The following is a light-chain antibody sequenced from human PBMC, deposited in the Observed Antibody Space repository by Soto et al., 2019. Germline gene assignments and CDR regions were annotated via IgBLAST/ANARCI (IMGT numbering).Light chain of an antibody. CDR2: GAS. V-gene: IGKV3-15*01. Sequence: EIVMTQSPATLSVSPGESATLSCRASQRVGSKLAWFQQKAGQGPRLLISGASTRATGIPARFSGSGSGTDFTLTISSLQSEDFAVYFCEQYSYWWTFGQGTKVEVK. J-gene: IGKJ1*01. CDR3: EQYSYWWT. CDR1: QRVGSK.